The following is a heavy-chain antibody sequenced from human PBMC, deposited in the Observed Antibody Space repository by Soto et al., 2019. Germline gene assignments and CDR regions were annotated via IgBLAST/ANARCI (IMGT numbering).Heavy chain of an antibody. CDR3: AHARDSSGYTSY. D-gene: IGHD3-22*01. CDR1: EFTFTNAW. J-gene: IGHJ4*02. CDR2: IKSKTDGGTT. V-gene: IGHV3-15*01. Sequence: GGSLRLSCAASEFTFTNAWLNWVRQAPGKGLEWVALIKSKTDGGTTDHAAPVKGRFTISRDDSQNTLYLQMTNMDPVDTATYYCAHARDSSGYTSYWGQGTLVTVSS.